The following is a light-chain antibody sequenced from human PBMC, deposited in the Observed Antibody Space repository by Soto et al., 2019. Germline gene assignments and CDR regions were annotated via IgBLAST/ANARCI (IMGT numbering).Light chain of an antibody. CDR1: SSDVGGYNY. J-gene: IGLJ1*01. CDR3: SSYTSSTPYV. Sequence: QSALTHPASVSGSPGQSITFSCTGTSSDVGGYNYVSWYQQHPGKAPKLMIYDVSNRPSGVSNRFSGSKSGNTASLTISGLQAEDEADYYCSSYTSSTPYVFGTGTKVTVL. CDR2: DVS. V-gene: IGLV2-14*01.